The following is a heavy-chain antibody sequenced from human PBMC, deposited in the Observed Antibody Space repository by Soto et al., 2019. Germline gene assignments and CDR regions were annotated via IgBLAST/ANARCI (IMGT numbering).Heavy chain of an antibody. CDR2: TYYRSKWYN. CDR1: WDSVSTNTAA. V-gene: IGHV6-1*01. Sequence: PSQTLSPTCAISWDSVSTNTAAWGWIRQSPSRWLEWLGRTYYRSKWYNDDAVSVKRRITINPDTSKNQFSLQLNSVTTEDTAVYYCARAHAVDWFHSWGQGTLVTVS. CDR3: ARAHAVDWFHS. J-gene: IGHJ5*01.